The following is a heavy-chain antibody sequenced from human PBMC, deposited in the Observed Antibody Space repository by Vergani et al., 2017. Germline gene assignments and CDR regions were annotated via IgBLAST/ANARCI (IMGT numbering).Heavy chain of an antibody. V-gene: IGHV1-2*02. Sequence: QVQLVQSGAEVKKPGASVKVSCKASGYTFTGYYMHWVRQAPGQGLEWMGWINPNSGGTNYAQKFQGRVTMTRDTSISTAYMELSRLRSDDTAVYYCARDLGGYDCLYYMDVWGKGTTVTVSS. D-gene: IGHD3-3*01. CDR2: INPNSGGT. CDR3: ARDLGGYDCLYYMDV. J-gene: IGHJ6*03. CDR1: GYTFTGYY.